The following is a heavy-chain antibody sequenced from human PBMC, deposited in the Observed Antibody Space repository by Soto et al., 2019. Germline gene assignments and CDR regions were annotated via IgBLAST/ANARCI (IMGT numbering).Heavy chain of an antibody. J-gene: IGHJ6*02. V-gene: IGHV3-30*18. CDR2: ISYDGSNK. Sequence: GGSLRLSCAASGFTFSSYGMHWVRQAPGKGLEWVAVISYDGSNKYYADSVKGRFTISRDNSKNTLYLQMNSLRAEDTAVYYCAKSIATAGDYYYYYGMDVWGQGTTVTVS. D-gene: IGHD6-13*01. CDR1: GFTFSSYG. CDR3: AKSIATAGDYYYYYGMDV.